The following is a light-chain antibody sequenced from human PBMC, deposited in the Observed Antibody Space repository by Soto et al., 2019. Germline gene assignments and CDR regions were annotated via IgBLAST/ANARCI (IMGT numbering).Light chain of an antibody. CDR1: SSDVGSYNI. Sequence: QSALTQPASVSGSPGQSITISCTGTSSDVGSYNIVSWYQQHPGKAPKLMIYEGSNRPSGVSNRFSGSKSGNTASLTISGLQAEDEADYYCCSYAGSSTRVVFGGGTKLTGL. J-gene: IGLJ2*01. CDR3: CSYAGSSTRVV. V-gene: IGLV2-23*01. CDR2: EGS.